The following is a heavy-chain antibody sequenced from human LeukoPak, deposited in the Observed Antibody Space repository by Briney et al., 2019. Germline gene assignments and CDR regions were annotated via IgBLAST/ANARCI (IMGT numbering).Heavy chain of an antibody. CDR1: RGSFRGYY. CDR3: AREDYYGSGSYTHFDY. Sequence: SEAPSLTRAVYRGSFRGYYWSWIRQPPGKGLEWSGEINHSGSTNYNPSLKSRVTISVDTSKNQFSLKLSSVTAADTAVYYCAREDYYGSGSYTHFDYWGQGTLVTVSS. V-gene: IGHV4-34*01. D-gene: IGHD3-10*01. J-gene: IGHJ4*02. CDR2: INHSGST.